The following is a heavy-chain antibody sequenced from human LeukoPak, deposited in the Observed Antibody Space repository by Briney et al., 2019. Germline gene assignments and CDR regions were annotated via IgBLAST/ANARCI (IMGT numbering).Heavy chain of an antibody. Sequence: SGGSLRLSCAASGFTFSSFWMSWVRQGPGKGLGWVANIKQDGSEKYYVDSVKGRFTISRDNAKNSLYLQMNSLRAEDTAVYYCARAGYCSSTSCYDTRYYYYYYGMDVWGQGTTVTVSS. CDR3: ARAGYCSSTSCYDTRYYYYYYGMDV. J-gene: IGHJ6*02. D-gene: IGHD2-2*03. CDR1: GFTFSSFW. CDR2: IKQDGSEK. V-gene: IGHV3-7*01.